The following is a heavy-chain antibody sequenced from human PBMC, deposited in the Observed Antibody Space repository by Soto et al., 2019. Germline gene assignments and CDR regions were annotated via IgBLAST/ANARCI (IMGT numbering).Heavy chain of an antibody. V-gene: IGHV3-23*01. CDR3: AKDGVRYCTNGVCLFDY. CDR1: GFTFSSYA. J-gene: IGHJ4*02. D-gene: IGHD2-8*01. Sequence: PGGSLRLSCAASGFTFSSYAMSWVRQAPGKGLEWVSAISGSGGSTYYADSVKGRFTISRDNSKNTLYLQMNSLRAEDTAVYYCAKDGVRYCTNGVCLFDYWGQGTLVTVSS. CDR2: ISGSGGST.